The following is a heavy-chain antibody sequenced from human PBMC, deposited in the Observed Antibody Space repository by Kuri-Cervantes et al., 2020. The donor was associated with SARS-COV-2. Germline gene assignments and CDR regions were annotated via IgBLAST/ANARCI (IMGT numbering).Heavy chain of an antibody. V-gene: IGHV3-7*03. CDR2: IKQDGSEK. Sequence: GGSLRLSCAASGFTFSSYAMSWVRQAPGKGLEWVANIKQDGSEKYYVDSVKGRFTISRDNAKNSLYLQMNSLRAEDTAVYYCAKAGRRGLDHWGQGTLVTVSS. CDR1: GFTFSSYA. CDR3: AKAGRRGLDH. J-gene: IGHJ5*02.